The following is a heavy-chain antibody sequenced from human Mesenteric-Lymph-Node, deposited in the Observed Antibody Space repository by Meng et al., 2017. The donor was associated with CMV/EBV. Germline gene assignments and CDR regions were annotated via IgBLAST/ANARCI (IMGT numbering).Heavy chain of an antibody. CDR1: FTVNNYA. CDR2: MRGGGRGGSP. V-gene: IGHV3-23*01. D-gene: IGHD4-23*01. CDR3: AKGAVAMIYGNTFFDY. Sequence: FTVNNYARTWVRRGQGKGLEGVSGMRGGGRGGSPYYADSVKGRFTISRDNFKSTLYLQMNSLRAEDTAVYYCAKGAVAMIYGNTFFDYWGQGILVTVSS. J-gene: IGHJ4*02.